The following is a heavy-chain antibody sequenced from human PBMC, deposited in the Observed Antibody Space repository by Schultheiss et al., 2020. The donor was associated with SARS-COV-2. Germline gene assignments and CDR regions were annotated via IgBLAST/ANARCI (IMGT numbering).Heavy chain of an antibody. V-gene: IGHV3-21*01. CDR3: ARCLNQGLYLGGFDY. CDR1: GFTFSSYS. J-gene: IGHJ4*02. Sequence: GGSLRLSCAASGFTFSSYSMNWVRQAPGKGLEWVSSISGSSNYIYYVDSVKGRFTVSRDNARNSLYLQVNSLRAEDTAMYYCARCLNQGLYLGGFDYWGQGTLVTVSS. CDR2: ISGSSNYI. D-gene: IGHD2-2*02.